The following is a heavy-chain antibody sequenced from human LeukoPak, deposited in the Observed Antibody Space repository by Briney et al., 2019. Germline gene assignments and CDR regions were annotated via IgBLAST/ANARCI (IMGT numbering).Heavy chain of an antibody. D-gene: IGHD3-10*01. Sequence: GGSLRLSCAASGFTFSSYWMSWVRQAPGKGLEWVVNIKQDGSEKYYVDSVKGRFTISRDNAKNSLYLQMNSLRAEDTAVYYCARYYGSGSYYKAYYFDYWGQGTLVTVSS. CDR3: ARYYGSGSYYKAYYFDY. CDR2: IKQDGSEK. V-gene: IGHV3-7*01. J-gene: IGHJ4*02. CDR1: GFTFSSYW.